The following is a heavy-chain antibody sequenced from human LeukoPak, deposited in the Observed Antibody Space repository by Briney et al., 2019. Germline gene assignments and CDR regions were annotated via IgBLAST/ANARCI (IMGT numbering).Heavy chain of an antibody. J-gene: IGHJ1*01. Sequence: ASVTVSCKASGYTFTSHGISWVRQAPGQGLEWMGWISTYNGNTNYAQKLQGRVSMTTDTSTSTAYMDLRSLRSDDTAVYYCARSIAAAGTEYFQHWGQGTLVTVSS. D-gene: IGHD6-13*01. CDR3: ARSIAAAGTEYFQH. V-gene: IGHV1-18*01. CDR2: ISTYNGNT. CDR1: GYTFTSHG.